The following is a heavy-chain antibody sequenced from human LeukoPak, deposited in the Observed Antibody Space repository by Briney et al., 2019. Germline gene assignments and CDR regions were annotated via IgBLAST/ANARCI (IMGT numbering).Heavy chain of an antibody. Sequence: PGGSLRLSLAASGFTFSSYAMSWVRQAPGKGLEWVSAISGSGGSTYYADSVKGRFTISRDNSKNTLYLQMNSLRAEDTAVYYCAKDPSAADSVGYSDYWGQGTLVTVSS. CDR1: GFTFSSYA. CDR3: AKDPSAADSVGYSDY. CDR2: ISGSGGST. J-gene: IGHJ4*02. D-gene: IGHD1-1*01. V-gene: IGHV3-23*01.